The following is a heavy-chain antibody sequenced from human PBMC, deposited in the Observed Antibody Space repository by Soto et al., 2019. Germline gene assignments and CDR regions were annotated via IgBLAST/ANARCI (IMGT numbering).Heavy chain of an antibody. Sequence: QVHLVQSGAEVKKPGSSVKVSCKASGGSFSNYVVTWVRQAPGQGLEWVGAITPIFGTTNYAQKFYDRVTITADEDATTAYMELTSLRSDDTAVYYCAREDIVVYRIAYYGIDVWGQGTTVTVSS. CDR3: AREDIVVYRIAYYGIDV. CDR2: ITPIFGTT. J-gene: IGHJ6*02. CDR1: GGSFSNYV. D-gene: IGHD3-22*01. V-gene: IGHV1-69*01.